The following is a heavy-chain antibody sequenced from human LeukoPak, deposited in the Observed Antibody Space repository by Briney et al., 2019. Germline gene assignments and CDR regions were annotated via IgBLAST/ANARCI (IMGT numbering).Heavy chain of an antibody. CDR3: AKESGYDLEGPSDFDY. CDR2: ISSSSSTI. CDR1: GFTFSSYS. D-gene: IGHD5-12*01. J-gene: IGHJ4*02. V-gene: IGHV3-48*01. Sequence: GGSLRLSCAASGFTFSSYSMNWVRQAPGKGLEWVSYISSSSSTIYYADSVKGRFTISRDNSKNTLYLQMNSLRAEDTAVYYCAKESGYDLEGPSDFDYWGQGTLVTVSS.